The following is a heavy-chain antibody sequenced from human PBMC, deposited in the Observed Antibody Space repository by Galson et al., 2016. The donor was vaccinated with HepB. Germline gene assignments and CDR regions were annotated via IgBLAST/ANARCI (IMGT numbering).Heavy chain of an antibody. J-gene: IGHJ4*02. Sequence: SVKVSCKASGYTFTNYGISWVRQAPGQGLEWMGWISSYNGDTNYAPKVQGGVTMTTDTSTSTAYMELRSLRSDDTAVYYCARDQFPGGNSDYWGQGTLVTVSS. V-gene: IGHV1-18*01. CDR1: GYTFTNYG. CDR2: ISSYNGDT. D-gene: IGHD4-23*01. CDR3: ARDQFPGGNSDY.